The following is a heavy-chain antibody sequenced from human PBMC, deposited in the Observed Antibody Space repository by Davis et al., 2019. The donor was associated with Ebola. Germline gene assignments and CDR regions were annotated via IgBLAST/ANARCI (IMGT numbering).Heavy chain of an antibody. D-gene: IGHD5-12*01. V-gene: IGHV1-8*01. CDR2: MNPNSGNT. Sequence: ASVKVSCKASGYTFTSYDINWVRQATGQGLEWMGRMNPNSGNTGYAQKFQGRVTMTRNTSISTAYMELSSLRSEDTAVYYCARAGYSGYDPLTNYYYYYGMDVWGQGTTVTVSS. CDR3: ARAGYSGYDPLTNYYYYYGMDV. J-gene: IGHJ6*02. CDR1: GYTFTSYD.